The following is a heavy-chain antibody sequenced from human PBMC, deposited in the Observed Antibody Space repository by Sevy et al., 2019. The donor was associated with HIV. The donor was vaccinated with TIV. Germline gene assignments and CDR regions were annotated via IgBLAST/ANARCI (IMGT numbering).Heavy chain of an antibody. CDR1: GFNIRAHW. V-gene: IGHV3-7*01. Sequence: GGSLRLSCAASGFNIRAHWMLWVRQAPGEGLEWVANINEDGSTKYYLDSVKGRFTISRDNAENSAFLQMNSLRVEDTAVYYCVRALLKADSLWGQATLVTVSS. D-gene: IGHD1-26*01. CDR2: INEDGSTK. J-gene: IGHJ4*02. CDR3: VRALLKADSL.